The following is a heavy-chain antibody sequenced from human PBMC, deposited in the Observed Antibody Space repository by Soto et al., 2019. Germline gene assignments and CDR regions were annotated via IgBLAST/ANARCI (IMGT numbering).Heavy chain of an antibody. V-gene: IGHV3-23*01. J-gene: IGHJ4*02. CDR2: IDGSGGHT. Sequence: EVQLLESGGGLVQPGGSLRVSCAASGFTFSTYAMSWVRQAQGKGLEWVAGIDGSGGHTYYADSVKGRFTISRDNPKNTLFLQMNSLRAEDTAVYYCARDGLVAASVDFDYWGQGTLVTVSS. CDR3: ARDGLVAASVDFDY. D-gene: IGHD2-15*01. CDR1: GFTFSTYA.